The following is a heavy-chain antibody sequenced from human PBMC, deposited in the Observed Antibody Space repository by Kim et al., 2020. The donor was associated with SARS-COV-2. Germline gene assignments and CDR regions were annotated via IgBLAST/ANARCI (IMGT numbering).Heavy chain of an antibody. V-gene: IGHV4-31*02. D-gene: IGHD6-13*01. J-gene: IGHJ4*02. Sequence: SLKSRVTRSVDTSKNQFSLKLSSVTAADTAVYYFARDVYKGSNSWPRIDYWGQGTLVTVSS. CDR3: ARDVYKGSNSWPRIDY.